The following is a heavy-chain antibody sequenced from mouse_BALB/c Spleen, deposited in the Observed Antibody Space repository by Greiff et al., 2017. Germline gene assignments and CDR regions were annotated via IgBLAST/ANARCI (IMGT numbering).Heavy chain of an antibody. D-gene: IGHD1-2*01. Sequence: EVKLVESGGGLVKPGGSLKLSCAASGFTFSSYAMSWVRQSPEKRLEWVAEISSGGSYTYYPDTVTGRFTISRDNAKNTLYLEMSSLRSEDTAMYYCARGNYGYPYWGQGTLVTVSA. V-gene: IGHV5-9-4*01. CDR1: GFTFSSYA. CDR3: ARGNYGYPY. CDR2: ISSGGSYT. J-gene: IGHJ3*01.